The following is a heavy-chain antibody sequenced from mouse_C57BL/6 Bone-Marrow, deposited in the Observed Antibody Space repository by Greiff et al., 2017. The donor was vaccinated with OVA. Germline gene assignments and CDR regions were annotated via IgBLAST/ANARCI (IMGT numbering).Heavy chain of an antibody. CDR2: ISDGGSYT. D-gene: IGHD2-3*01. CDR1: GFTFSSYA. Sequence: EVQLVESGGGLVKPGGSLKLSCAASGFTFSSYAMSWVRQTPEKRLEWVATISDGGSYTYYPDNVKGRFTISRDNAKNNLYLQMSHLKSEDTAMYYCARDRIYDGYYDDVWGTGTTVTVSS. J-gene: IGHJ1*03. CDR3: ARDRIYDGYYDDV. V-gene: IGHV5-4*01.